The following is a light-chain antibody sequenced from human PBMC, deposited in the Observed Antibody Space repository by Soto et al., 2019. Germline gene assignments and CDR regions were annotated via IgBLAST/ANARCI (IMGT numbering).Light chain of an antibody. CDR1: QTVRSNY. CDR2: GAS. Sequence: EIVLTQSPGTLSLSPGEGGTLSCRASQTVRSNYLAWYQQKPGQAPRLLIYGASSKATGTPDRFSGSGFGKQFTLTISRLEPEDFAIYYCQQYGSSPLTFGGGTKVEIK. J-gene: IGKJ4*01. CDR3: QQYGSSPLT. V-gene: IGKV3-20*01.